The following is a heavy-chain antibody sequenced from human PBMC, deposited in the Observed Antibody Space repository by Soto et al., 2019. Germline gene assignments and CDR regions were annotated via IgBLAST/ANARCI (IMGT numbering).Heavy chain of an antibody. J-gene: IGHJ5*02. CDR1: GFNFTNHW. Sequence: GGALGVCCTASGFNFTNHWMHWVRQAPGKGLVWVSRITSDGKSKAYAESVKGRFAISRDNAKNTVYLQMNGLTVEDTAVYYCARESGDWPLNWFDPWGQGTLVSV. CDR2: ITSDGKSK. V-gene: IGHV3-74*01. D-gene: IGHD2-21*02. CDR3: ARESGDWPLNWFDP.